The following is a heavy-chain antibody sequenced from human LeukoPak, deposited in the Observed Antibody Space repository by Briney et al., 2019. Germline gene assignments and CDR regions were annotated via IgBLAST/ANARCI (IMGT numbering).Heavy chain of an antibody. Sequence: SETLSLTCTVSGGSISSSTYYWGWIRQPPGKGLEWIGSIYYSGSTYYNPSLKSRVTISVDTSKNQFSLKLNSVTAADTAVYYCARGRKYPNYYDSSGYYPHWGQGTLVTVSS. D-gene: IGHD3-22*01. J-gene: IGHJ4*02. CDR1: GGSISSSTYY. CDR3: ARGRKYPNYYDSSGYYPH. V-gene: IGHV4-39*01. CDR2: IYYSGST.